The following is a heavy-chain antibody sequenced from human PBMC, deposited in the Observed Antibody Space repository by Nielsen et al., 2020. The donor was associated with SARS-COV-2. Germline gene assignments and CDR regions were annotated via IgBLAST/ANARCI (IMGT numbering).Heavy chain of an antibody. J-gene: IGHJ6*02. CDR3: ARGRYSGYDPTIYYYYGMDV. CDR2: INHSGST. D-gene: IGHD5-12*01. V-gene: IGHV4-34*01. Sequence: WIRQPPGKGLEWIGEINHSGSTNYNPPLKSRVTISVDTSKNQFSLKLSSVTAADTAVYYCARGRYSGYDPTIYYYYGMDVWGQGTTVTVSS.